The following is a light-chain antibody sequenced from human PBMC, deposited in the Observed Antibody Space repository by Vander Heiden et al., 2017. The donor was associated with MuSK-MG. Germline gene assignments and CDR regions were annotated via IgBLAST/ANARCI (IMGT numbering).Light chain of an antibody. CDR3: SSFTSSNTVV. J-gene: IGLJ3*02. Sequence: QSALTQPASVSGSPGQSITISCTGTSSHVAGYNHVSWSQQHPGKAPKVMIYDVSNRPSGVSNRFSGSKSGNTASLTISGLQAEDEADYYCSSFTSSNTVVFGGGTNLTVL. CDR1: SSHVAGYNH. V-gene: IGLV2-14*03. CDR2: DVS.